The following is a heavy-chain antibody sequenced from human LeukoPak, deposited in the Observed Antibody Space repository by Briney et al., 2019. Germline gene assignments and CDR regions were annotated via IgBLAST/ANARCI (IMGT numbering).Heavy chain of an antibody. CDR2: IIPIFGTA. CDR1: GGTFSSYA. D-gene: IGHD3-22*01. Sequence: SVKVSCKASGGTFSSYAISWVQQAPGQGLEWMGGIIPIFGTANYAQKFQGRVTITADESTSTAYMELRSLRSDDTAVYYCARDLGSYDSSGYCDYWGQGTLVTVSS. CDR3: ARDLGSYDSSGYCDY. V-gene: IGHV1-69*01. J-gene: IGHJ4*02.